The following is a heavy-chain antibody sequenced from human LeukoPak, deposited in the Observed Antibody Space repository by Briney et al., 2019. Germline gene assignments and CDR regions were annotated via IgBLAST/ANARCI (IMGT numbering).Heavy chain of an antibody. CDR3: SRQVVGNDY. CDR2: INHSGYT. CDR1: GESSFSNYY. Sequence: SETLSLTCAVYGESSFSNYYWSWIHQTPGGALEWIGEINHSGYTNYNPSLKSRVTLSIDTSKNQSSLRLNSVTAADTAVYYCSRQVVGNDYWGQGTLVTVSS. J-gene: IGHJ4*02. V-gene: IGHV4-34*01. D-gene: IGHD3-22*01.